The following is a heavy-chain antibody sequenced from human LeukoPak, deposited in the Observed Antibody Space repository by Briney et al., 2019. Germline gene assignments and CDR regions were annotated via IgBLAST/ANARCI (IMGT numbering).Heavy chain of an antibody. D-gene: IGHD1-26*01. CDR2: IYYSGST. CDR3: ASLGSKQMPFDS. V-gene: IGHV4-39*01. Sequence: SDTLSLTRTVSGGFISLISYYWGWIRQPPGKGLEWIGSIYYSGSTYYNPSLKSRVTISADTSKNQFSLTRTSITAADTALYYCASLGSKQMPFDSWGQGTLVSVSS. J-gene: IGHJ4*02. CDR1: GGFISLISYY.